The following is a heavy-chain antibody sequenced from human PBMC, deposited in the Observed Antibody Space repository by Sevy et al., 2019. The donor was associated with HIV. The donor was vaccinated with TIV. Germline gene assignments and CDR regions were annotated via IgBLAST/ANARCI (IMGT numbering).Heavy chain of an antibody. CDR1: GYTFTGYY. Sequence: ASVKVSCKASGYTFTGYYMHWVRQAPGQGLEWMGWINPNSGGTNYAQNFQGRVTMTRDTSISTAYMELSRLRSDDTAVYYCARVGYSSSWPDYWGQGTPVTVSS. CDR2: INPNSGGT. CDR3: ARVGYSSSWPDY. J-gene: IGHJ4*02. V-gene: IGHV1-2*02. D-gene: IGHD6-13*01.